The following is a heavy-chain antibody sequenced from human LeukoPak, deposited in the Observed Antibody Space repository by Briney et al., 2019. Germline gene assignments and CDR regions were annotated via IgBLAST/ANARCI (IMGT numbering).Heavy chain of an antibody. CDR2: XXXXFGTA. V-gene: IGHV1-69*01. CDR3: ARAPGYSGYDYVGYFDY. J-gene: IGHJ4*02. Sequence: SCXASXGXFXSYAXSWVRQAPGQGLXWMGXXXXXFGTANYAQKFQGRVTITADESTSTAYMELSSLRSEDTAVYYCARAPGYSGYDYVGYFDYWGQGTLVTVSS. CDR1: XGXFXSYA. D-gene: IGHD5-12*01.